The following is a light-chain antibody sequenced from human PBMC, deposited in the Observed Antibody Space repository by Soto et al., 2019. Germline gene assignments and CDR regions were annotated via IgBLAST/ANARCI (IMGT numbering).Light chain of an antibody. V-gene: IGLV2-14*03. CDR1: SSDVGAYNS. Sequence: QAVVTQPASVSGSPGQSITLSCTGTSSDVGAYNSVSWYQQHPGKAPKLIIYDVSTRPSGVSNRFSGSKSGNTASLTISGLQAEDEADYYCSSSTTSTTRVFGTGTKLTVL. J-gene: IGLJ1*01. CDR3: SSSTTSTTRV. CDR2: DVS.